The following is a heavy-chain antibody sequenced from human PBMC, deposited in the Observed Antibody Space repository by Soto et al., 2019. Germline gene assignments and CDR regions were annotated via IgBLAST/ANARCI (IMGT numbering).Heavy chain of an antibody. J-gene: IGHJ5*02. V-gene: IGHV1-18*04. D-gene: IGHD1-26*01. CDR2: ISAYNGNT. CDR3: ARVTGANWFDP. Sequence: QVPLVQSGSEVKKPGASVKVSCKASGYTFSIHGYSWVRQAPGQGLEWMGWISAYNGNTNYAQKFQGRVTMTTDTSTSTVYMELRSLRSDDTAIYYCARVTGANWFDPWGQGTLVTVSS. CDR1: GYTFSIHG.